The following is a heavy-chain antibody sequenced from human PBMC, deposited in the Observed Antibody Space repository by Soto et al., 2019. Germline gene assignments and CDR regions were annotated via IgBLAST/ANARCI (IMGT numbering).Heavy chain of an antibody. J-gene: IGHJ4*02. CDR3: AKSPNFYCSSPNCYKFYFDF. D-gene: IGHD2-2*02. Sequence: QEQLVESGGGVVQHGRSLRLSCAASGFTFNTYGMHWVRQAPGKGLEWVAVISYDGTDKYYADSVKGRFIISRDNSKNTLYLQMNSLRAEDTAIYYCAKSPNFYCSSPNCYKFYFDFWGQGALVIVSS. CDR1: GFTFNTYG. CDR2: ISYDGTDK. V-gene: IGHV3-30*18.